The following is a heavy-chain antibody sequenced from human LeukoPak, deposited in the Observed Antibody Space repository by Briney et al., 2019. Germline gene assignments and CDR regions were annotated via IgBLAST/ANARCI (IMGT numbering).Heavy chain of an antibody. D-gene: IGHD6-19*01. J-gene: IGHJ6*02. CDR1: GYTFTSYD. Sequence: ASLKVSCKASGYTFTSYDINWVRQATGQGLEWMGWMNPNSGNTGYAQKFQGRVTMTRNTSISTAYMELSSLRSEDTAVYYCARGGHSSGWYYYYYYGMDVWGQGTTVTVSS. CDR3: ARGGHSSGWYYYYYYGMDV. CDR2: MNPNSGNT. V-gene: IGHV1-8*01.